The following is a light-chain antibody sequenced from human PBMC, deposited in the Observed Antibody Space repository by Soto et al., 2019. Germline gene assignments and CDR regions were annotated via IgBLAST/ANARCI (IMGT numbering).Light chain of an antibody. CDR1: QGISSY. J-gene: IGKJ1*01. CDR3: QQYYSYST. V-gene: IGKV1-8*01. CDR2: AAS. Sequence: IQMTQSPSSLSASTGDRVTITCRASQGISSYLAWYQQKPGKAPKLLIYAASTLQSGVPSRFSGSGSGTDFTLTISCLQSEDFATYYCQQYYSYSTFGQGTKVEIK.